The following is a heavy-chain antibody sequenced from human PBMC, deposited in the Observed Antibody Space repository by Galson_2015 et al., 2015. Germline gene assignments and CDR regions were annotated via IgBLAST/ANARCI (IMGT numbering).Heavy chain of an antibody. V-gene: IGHV3-23*01. J-gene: IGHJ4*01. D-gene: IGHD1-26*01. CDR1: GFTFSIYA. Sequence: SLRLSCAASGFTFSIYAMSWFRQAPGKGLEWVSAITGSGGSTYYAYSVKGRFTISRDNSKNTLFLQMNSLRVEDTAVYYCAKVQLIVGHSYGGVDYSGQGSRVTVSS. CDR3: AKVQLIVGHSYGGVDY. CDR2: ITGSGGST.